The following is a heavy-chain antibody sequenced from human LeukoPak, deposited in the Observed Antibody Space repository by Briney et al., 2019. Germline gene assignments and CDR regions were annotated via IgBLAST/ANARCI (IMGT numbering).Heavy chain of an antibody. V-gene: IGHV3-30*03. CDR2: IARDGGAK. D-gene: IGHD6-19*01. CDR3: AREATWGQWYFDH. Sequence: GTSLRLSCVASGFSFSNHGMHWVRQAPGKGLEWVSVIARDGGAKFYADSVKGRFTLSRDNSKNMFFLQMNFLTVEDTAIYYCAREATWGQWYFDHWGQGTPVTVSS. CDR1: GFSFSNHG. J-gene: IGHJ4*02.